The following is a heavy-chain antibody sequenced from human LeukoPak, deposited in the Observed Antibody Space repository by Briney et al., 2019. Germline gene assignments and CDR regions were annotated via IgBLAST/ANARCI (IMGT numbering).Heavy chain of an antibody. J-gene: IGHJ4*02. CDR3: TTSIVGATPYYFDY. D-gene: IGHD1-26*01. Sequence: PGGSLRLSCAASGFTFSNAWMSWVRQAPGKGLEWVGRIKSKTDGGTTDYAAPVKGRFTTSRDDSKNTLYLQMNSLKTEDTAVYYCTTSIVGATPYYFDYWGQGTLVTVSS. CDR1: GFTFSNAW. CDR2: IKSKTDGGTT. V-gene: IGHV3-15*01.